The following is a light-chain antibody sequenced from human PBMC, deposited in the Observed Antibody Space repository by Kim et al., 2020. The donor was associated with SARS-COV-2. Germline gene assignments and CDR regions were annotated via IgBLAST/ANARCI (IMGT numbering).Light chain of an antibody. CDR3: SSYTYTTTRV. J-gene: IGLJ3*02. V-gene: IGLV2-14*03. CDR2: DVT. Sequence: GQSITISCTGTSSDVGGYRFVSWYQQHPGKAPKLLIYDVTNRPSGISSRFSGSKSGNTASLTISGLQAEDEADYYCSSYTYTTTRVFGGGTQLTVL. CDR1: SSDVGGYRF.